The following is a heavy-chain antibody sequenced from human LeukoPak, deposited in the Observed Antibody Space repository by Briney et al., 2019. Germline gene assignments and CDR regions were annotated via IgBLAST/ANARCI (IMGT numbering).Heavy chain of an antibody. CDR2: ISSNGGST. D-gene: IGHD3-10*01. Sequence: TGGSLRLSCAASGFTFSSYAMHWVRQAPGKGLEYVSAISSNGGSTYYANSVKGRFTISRDNSKNTLYLQMGSLRAEDMAVYYCARDQSVWFGAQAFDPWGQGTLVTVSS. J-gene: IGHJ5*02. CDR1: GFTFSSYA. V-gene: IGHV3-64*01. CDR3: ARDQSVWFGAQAFDP.